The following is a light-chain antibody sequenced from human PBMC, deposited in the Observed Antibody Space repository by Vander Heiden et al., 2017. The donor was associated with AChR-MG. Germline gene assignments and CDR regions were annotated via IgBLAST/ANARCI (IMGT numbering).Light chain of an antibody. V-gene: IGKV3-20*01. CDR1: QSLGNDD. CDR3: QQYLSSPPT. CDR2: GAS. J-gene: IGKJ1*01. Sequence: EIVLTQSPASLSLSPGDRATLSCRSSQSLGNDDLAWYQQKPGQPPTLLIHGASRTATGIPGRFSGSGSGTDFTLTINKVEPGDFAVYFCQQYLSSPPTFGQGTKVEI.